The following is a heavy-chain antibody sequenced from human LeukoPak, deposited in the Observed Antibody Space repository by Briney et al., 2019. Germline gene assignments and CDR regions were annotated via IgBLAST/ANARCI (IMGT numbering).Heavy chain of an antibody. Sequence: PSETLSLTCTVSGGSIRNYYWSWIRQSPGKGLEWIGYLYYTGYSNYNPSLKSRVTISVDTSKNQFSLKLSSVTAADTAVYYCARVNCSSTSCAGTEAFDIWGQGTMVTVSS. J-gene: IGHJ3*02. D-gene: IGHD2-2*01. V-gene: IGHV4-59*12. CDR1: GGSIRNYY. CDR3: ARVNCSSTSCAGTEAFDI. CDR2: LYYTGYS.